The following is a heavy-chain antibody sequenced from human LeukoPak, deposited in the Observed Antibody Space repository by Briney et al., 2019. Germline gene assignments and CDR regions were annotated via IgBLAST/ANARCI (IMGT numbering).Heavy chain of an antibody. V-gene: IGHV3-7*01. J-gene: IGHJ6*02. CDR2: IKQDGSEK. Sequence: GGSLRLSCAASGFTFSSYWMSWVRQAPGKGLEWVANIKQDGSEKYYADSVKGRFTVSRDNSKNTLDLQMNSLTAEDTAVYYCARDRPYGMDVWGQGTTVTVSS. CDR3: ARDRPYGMDV. CDR1: GFTFSSYW.